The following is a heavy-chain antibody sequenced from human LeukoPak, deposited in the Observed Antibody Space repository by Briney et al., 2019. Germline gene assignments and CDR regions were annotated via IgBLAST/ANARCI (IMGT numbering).Heavy chain of an antibody. D-gene: IGHD2-21*02. CDR1: GGSISIYY. CDR3: ARFLAYCGGDCRNSIDY. V-gene: IGHV4-59*01. J-gene: IGHJ4*02. CDR2: VYNSGNT. Sequence: PSETLSLTCTVSGGSISIYYWSWVRQPPGKGLEWMGYVYNSGNTDYNPSLKSRVTISVDTSKNQFSLKLSSVTAADTAVYYCARFLAYCGGDCRNSIDYWGQGTLVTVSS.